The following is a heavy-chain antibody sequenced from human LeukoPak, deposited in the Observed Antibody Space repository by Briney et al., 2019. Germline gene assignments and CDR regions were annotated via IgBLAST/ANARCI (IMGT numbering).Heavy chain of an antibody. D-gene: IGHD5-24*01. CDR1: GYTFTGFY. V-gene: IGHV1-2*02. J-gene: IGHJ4*02. CDR2: INPNSGGT. CDR3: ARDPSSQRWLQFYDY. Sequence: SVKVSFKASGYTFTGFYIHWVRQPPGQGLEWMGWINPNSGGTKYAQKFQGRVTMTRDTSISTAYMDLSRLTSDDTAVYYCARDPSSQRWLQFYDYWSQGTLVTVSS.